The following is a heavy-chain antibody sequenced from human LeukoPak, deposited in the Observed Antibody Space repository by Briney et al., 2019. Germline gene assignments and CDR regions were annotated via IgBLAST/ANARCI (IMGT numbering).Heavy chain of an antibody. V-gene: IGHV3-48*03. J-gene: IGHJ4*02. CDR3: ARASTVTSYYFDS. Sequence: SGGSLRLSCAASGFTFSSYELNWVRQAPGKGLEWVSYTSGSGGTIYYADSVKGRFTISRDNAKNSLYLQMNSLRAEDTAVYYCARASTVTSYYFDSWGQGTLVTVSS. D-gene: IGHD4-17*01. CDR2: TSGSGGTI. CDR1: GFTFSSYE.